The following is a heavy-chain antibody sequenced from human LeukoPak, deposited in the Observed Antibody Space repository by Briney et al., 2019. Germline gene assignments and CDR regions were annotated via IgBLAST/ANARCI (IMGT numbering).Heavy chain of an antibody. Sequence: GGSLRLSCAASEFTFSSYSMNWVRQAPGKGLEWVSSISSSSSYIYYADSVKGRFTISRDNARNSLYLQMNSLRAGDTAVYYCARGYSNYGYAFDIWGQGTMVTVSS. CDR2: ISSSSSYI. J-gene: IGHJ3*02. CDR1: EFTFSSYS. CDR3: ARGYSNYGYAFDI. D-gene: IGHD4-11*01. V-gene: IGHV3-21*01.